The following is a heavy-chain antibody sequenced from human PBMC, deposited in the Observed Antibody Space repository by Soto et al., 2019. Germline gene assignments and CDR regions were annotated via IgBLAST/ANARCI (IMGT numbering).Heavy chain of an antibody. CDR2: IHTSGGTI. CDR1: RFTFSDYS. J-gene: IGHJ4*02. V-gene: IGHV3-48*04. D-gene: IGHD3-22*01. CDR3: ATSLSGYYYNY. Sequence: PGGSLRLSCAASRFTFSDYSMNWVRQAPGKGLEWVSFIHTSGGTIYYADSVKGRFSISRDNAQNSLYLQMNSLRADDTAVYYCATSLSGYYYNYWGQGTLVTVSS.